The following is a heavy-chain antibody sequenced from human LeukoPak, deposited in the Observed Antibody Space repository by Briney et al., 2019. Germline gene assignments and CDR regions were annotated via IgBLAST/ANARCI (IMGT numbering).Heavy chain of an antibody. CDR1: GFTFSSYA. D-gene: IGHD3-22*01. CDR2: ISYDGSNK. V-gene: IGHV3-30-3*01. J-gene: IGHJ4*02. Sequence: GGSLRLSCAASGFTFSSYAMHWVRQAPGKGLEWVAVISYDGSNKYYADSVKGRFTISRDNSKNTLYLQVNSLRAEDTAVYYCARDSPLYYDSSGYYYVGGFAYWGQGTLVTVSS. CDR3: ARDSPLYYDSSGYYYVGGFAY.